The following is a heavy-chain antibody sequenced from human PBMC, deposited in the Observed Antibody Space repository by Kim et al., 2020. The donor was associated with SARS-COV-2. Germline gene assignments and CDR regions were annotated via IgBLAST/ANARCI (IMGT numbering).Heavy chain of an antibody. D-gene: IGHD3-16*01. J-gene: IGHJ6*01. V-gene: IGHV4-59*01. CDR3: SRGGDGAGVSDYYGLDV. CDR2: IYDSGVT. CDR1: GASISGFY. Sequence: SETLSLTCTVSGASISGFYWTWIRQPPGKGLEWIGHIYDSGVTKNNASLESRVTLSVDTSRNQFSLRLRYVTAAETTIVYCSRGGDGAGVSDYYGLDVRG.